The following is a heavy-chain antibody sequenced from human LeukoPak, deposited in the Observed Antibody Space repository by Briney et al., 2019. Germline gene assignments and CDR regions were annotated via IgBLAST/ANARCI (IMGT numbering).Heavy chain of an antibody. D-gene: IGHD2-8*01. CDR3: ARGPRFIVLMVYATALYDY. J-gene: IGHJ4*02. V-gene: IGHV4-34*01. CDR1: GGSFSGYY. CDR2: INHSGST. Sequence: SETLSLTCAVYGGSFSGYYWSWIRQPPGKGLKWIGEINHSGSTNYNPSLKSRVTISVDTSKNQFSLKLSSVTAADTAVYYCARGPRFIVLMVYATALYDYWGQGTLVTVSS.